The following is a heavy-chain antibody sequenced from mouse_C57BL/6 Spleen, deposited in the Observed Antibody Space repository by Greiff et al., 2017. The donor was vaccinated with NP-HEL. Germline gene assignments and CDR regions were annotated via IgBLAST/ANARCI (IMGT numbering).Heavy chain of an antibody. D-gene: IGHD4-1*01. V-gene: IGHV1-72*01. CDR3: ARFWDGYFDD. Sequence: QVQLQQPGAELVKPGASVKLSCKASGYTFTSYCMHWVKQRPGRGLEWIGWIDPNSGGTKYNEKFKSKATLTVDKPSSTAYMQLSSLTSEDAAVYYCARFWDGYFDDWGKGTTLTVSS. J-gene: IGHJ2*01. CDR1: GYTFTSYC. CDR2: IDPNSGGT.